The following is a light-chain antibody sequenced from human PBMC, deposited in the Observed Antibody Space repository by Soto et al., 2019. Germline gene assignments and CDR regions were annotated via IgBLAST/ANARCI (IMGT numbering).Light chain of an antibody. CDR1: SSDVGGYNY. CDR3: SSYAGSNMGV. J-gene: IGLJ1*01. CDR2: EVS. V-gene: IGLV2-8*01. Sequence: HSVLTQAPSASGFPGQSVTISCTGTSSDVGGYNYVSWYQQHPGKALKLMIYEVSKRPSGVPDRFSGSKSGNTASLTVSGLQAEDEADYYCSSYAGSNMGVFGTGTKVTVL.